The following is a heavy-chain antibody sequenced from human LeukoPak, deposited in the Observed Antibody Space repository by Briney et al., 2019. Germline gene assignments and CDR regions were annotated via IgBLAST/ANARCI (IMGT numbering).Heavy chain of an antibody. V-gene: IGHV1-18*01. CDR1: GYTFTSYG. CDR3: ARRPVEQQLHNWFDP. Sequence: ASVKVSCKASGYTFTSYGISWVRQAPGQGLEWMGWISAYNGNTNYAQKLQGRVTMTTDTSTSTAYMELRSLRSDDTAVYYCARRPVEQQLHNWFDPWGQGTLVTVSS. D-gene: IGHD6-13*01. J-gene: IGHJ5*02. CDR2: ISAYNGNT.